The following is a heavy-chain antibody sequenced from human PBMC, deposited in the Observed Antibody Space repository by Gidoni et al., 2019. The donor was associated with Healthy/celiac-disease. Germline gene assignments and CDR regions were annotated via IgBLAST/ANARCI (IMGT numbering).Heavy chain of an antibody. V-gene: IGHV2-70*15. Sequence: QVTLRESGHALVTPTQTLTLTCTFPGFSRSTSGLCLSWIRQPPGKALEWLARIDWDDDKYYSTSLKTRLTISKDTSKNQVVLTMTNMDPVDTATYYCARIRDPYCSSTSCPQPWLDYFDYWGQGTLVTVSS. CDR3: ARIRDPYCSSTSCPQPWLDYFDY. J-gene: IGHJ4*02. D-gene: IGHD2-2*01. CDR1: GFSRSTSGLC. CDR2: IDWDDDK.